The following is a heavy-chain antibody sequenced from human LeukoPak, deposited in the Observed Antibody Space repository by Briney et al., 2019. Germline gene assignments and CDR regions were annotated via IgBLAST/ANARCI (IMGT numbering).Heavy chain of an antibody. V-gene: IGHV3-30-3*01. CDR3: ARAWVVGVPGCDY. Sequence: PGGSLRLSCAASGFTFSSYAMHWVRQAPGKGLEWVAVISYDGSNKYYADSVKGRFTISRDNSKNTLYLQMNSLRAEDTAVYYCARAWVVGVPGCDYWGQGTLVTVSS. J-gene: IGHJ4*02. D-gene: IGHD2-15*01. CDR2: ISYDGSNK. CDR1: GFTFSSYA.